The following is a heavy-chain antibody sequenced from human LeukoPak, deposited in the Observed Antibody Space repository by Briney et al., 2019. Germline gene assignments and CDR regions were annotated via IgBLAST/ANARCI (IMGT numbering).Heavy chain of an antibody. V-gene: IGHV4-34*01. CDR2: IIQSGNT. D-gene: IGHD3-10*01. Sequence: SETLSLTCAVYGGSFSGYYWKWIRQPPGKGLEWIGEIIQSGNTYYNPSLKSRVTISLDTSKNQFSLKLISVTAADTAVYYCTRGPGFGYPGYWGQGTLVTVSS. J-gene: IGHJ4*02. CDR3: TRGPGFGYPGY. CDR1: GGSFSGYY.